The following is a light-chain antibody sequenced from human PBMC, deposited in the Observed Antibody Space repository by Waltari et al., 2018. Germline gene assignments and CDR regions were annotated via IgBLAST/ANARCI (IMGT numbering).Light chain of an antibody. J-gene: IGLJ3*02. CDR2: DDN. CDR1: NSNLGNNY. Sequence: QSVLTQPPSVSAAPGQKVTIPCSGGNSNLGNNYVSWYQKFPGRAPRLIIFDDNQRPTGIPDRFSGSKSGTSATLAITGLQSGDEADYYCASWDSSLSAAGVFGGGTRLTVL. V-gene: IGLV1-51*01. CDR3: ASWDSSLSAAGV.